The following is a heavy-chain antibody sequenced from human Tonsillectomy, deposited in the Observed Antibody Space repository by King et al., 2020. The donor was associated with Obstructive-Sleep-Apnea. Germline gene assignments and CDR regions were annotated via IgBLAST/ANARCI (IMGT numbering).Heavy chain of an antibody. D-gene: IGHD3-9*01. CDR1: GFTFSDYW. CDR3: ARDKAYYDASAGSGFDS. V-gene: IGHV3-7*01. J-gene: IGHJ5*01. CDR2: IKEDGSEV. Sequence: VQLVESGGGLVHPGGSLRLSCAASGFTFSDYWMSWVRQAPGKGLEWVGNIKEDGSEVYSVDSVKGRFTIYRDNARNSLYLQMNSLRAGETAVYYCARDKAYYDASAGSGFDSWGQGTLVTVSS.